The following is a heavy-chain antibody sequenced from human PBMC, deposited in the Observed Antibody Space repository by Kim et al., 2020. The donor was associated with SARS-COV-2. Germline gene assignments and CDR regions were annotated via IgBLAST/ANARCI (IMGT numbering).Heavy chain of an antibody. D-gene: IGHD3-16*01. CDR3: CADRYAGDCHEAYDT. CDR1: GFTFSSND. CDR2: INDDGRR. Sequence: GGSLRLSCAASGFTFSSNDLTWVRQAPGRGLEWVSVINDDGRRDYDAASEKRRSITTSDYTNNMLYQQKNRMAADTAVYFYCADRYAGDCHEAYDTWG. J-gene: IGHJ3*02. V-gene: IGHV3-23*03.